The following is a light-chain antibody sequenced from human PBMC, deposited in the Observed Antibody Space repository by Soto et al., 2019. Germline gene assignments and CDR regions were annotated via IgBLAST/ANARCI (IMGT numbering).Light chain of an antibody. J-gene: IGKJ5*01. CDR2: AAS. V-gene: IGKV3-15*01. CDR3: QQYNDWPIT. CDR1: QNVNFN. Sequence: EIVMTQSPATLSVSPGERVTLSCRASQNVNFNLAWYQQKPGQAPKLLIYAASARATGVPAGFSGSGSGTEFTLTISSLQSEDFAVYFCQQYNDWPITFGQGTRLEIK.